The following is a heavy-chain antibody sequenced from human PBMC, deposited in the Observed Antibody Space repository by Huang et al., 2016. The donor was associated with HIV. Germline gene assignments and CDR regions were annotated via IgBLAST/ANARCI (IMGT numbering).Heavy chain of an antibody. J-gene: IGHJ5*02. Sequence: QVHLQQWGAGLLKSAETLSLTCAVYGGSLSGYYRSWLRQTPGKGMEWIGEINPLGSPNYKPSLKSRVSISMDGSKKQFSLKLRSISDADTAVYFCARDATKNPRGWFDPWGQGTLVTVSS. D-gene: IGHD3-10*01. CDR2: INPLGSP. CDR1: GGSLSGYY. V-gene: IGHV4-34*02. CDR3: ARDATKNPRGWFDP.